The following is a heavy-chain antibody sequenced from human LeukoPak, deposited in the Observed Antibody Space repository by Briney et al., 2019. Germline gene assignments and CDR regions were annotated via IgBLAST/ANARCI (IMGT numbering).Heavy chain of an antibody. CDR3: ARAFAGYCSSTSCPNYYYYYYMDV. CDR2: IIPIFVTA. CDR1: GGTFSSYA. J-gene: IGHJ6*03. Sequence: SVKVSCKASGGTFSSYAISWVRQAPGQGLEWVGGIIPIFVTANDAQKFQGRVTITADESTSTAYMELSSLRSEDTAVYYCARAFAGYCSSTSCPNYYYYYYMDVWGKGTTVTVSS. V-gene: IGHV1-69*13. D-gene: IGHD2-2*01.